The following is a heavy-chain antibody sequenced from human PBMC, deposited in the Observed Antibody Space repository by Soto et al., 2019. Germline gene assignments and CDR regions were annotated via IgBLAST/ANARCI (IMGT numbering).Heavy chain of an antibody. J-gene: IGHJ3*02. CDR2: ITTDKGKT. D-gene: IGHD6-19*01. Sequence: ASVKVSRKTSGYTFTRFGISWVRQAPGQGLEWMGWITTDKGKTNYAQKFQGRVTMTTDTSTRTVYMELRRLRSDDTAVYYCARDIAVAGTSAGAFDIWGQGTMVTVSS. CDR1: GYTFTRFG. V-gene: IGHV1-18*01. CDR3: ARDIAVAGTSAGAFDI.